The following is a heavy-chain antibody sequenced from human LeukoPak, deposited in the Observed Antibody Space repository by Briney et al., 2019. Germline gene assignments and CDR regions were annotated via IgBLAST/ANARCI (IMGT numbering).Heavy chain of an antibody. V-gene: IGHV3-74*01. CDR2: ISPDGKDT. CDR1: GFTFSNYW. D-gene: IGHD3-3*01. CDR3: ARDSTYDFWSNYRYYYYYYMDV. J-gene: IGHJ6*03. Sequence: GGSLRLSCAASGFTFSNYWIYWVRQVPGKGLVWVSRISPDGKDTSHADSVKGRFTISRDNAKNSLYLQMNSLRAGDTAVYYCARDSTYDFWSNYRYYYYYYMDVWGKGTTVTVSS.